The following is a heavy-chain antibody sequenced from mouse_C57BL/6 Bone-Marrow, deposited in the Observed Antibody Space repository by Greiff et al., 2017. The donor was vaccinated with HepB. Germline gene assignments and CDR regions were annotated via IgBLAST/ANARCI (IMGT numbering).Heavy chain of an antibody. D-gene: IGHD2-2*01. CDR1: GFTFSSYA. J-gene: IGHJ4*01. CDR2: ISDGGSYT. V-gene: IGHV5-4*03. CDR3: ARRVYYGYNYAMDY. Sequence: EVQRVESGGGLVKPGGSLKLSCAASGFTFSSYAMSWVRQTPEKRLEWVATISDGGSYTYYPDNVTGRFTISRDNAKNNLYLQMSHLKSEDTAMYYCARRVYYGYNYAMDYWGQGTSVTVSS.